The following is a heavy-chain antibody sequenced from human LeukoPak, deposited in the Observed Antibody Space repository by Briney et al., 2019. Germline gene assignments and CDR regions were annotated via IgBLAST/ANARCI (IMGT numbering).Heavy chain of an antibody. D-gene: IGHD6-6*01. CDR3: AKVPSSSRTYYYYYMDV. J-gene: IGHJ6*03. V-gene: IGHV3-23*01. CDR2: ISGSGGST. Sequence: GGSLRLPCAASGFTFSSYAMSWVRQAPGKGLEWVSAISGSGGSTYYADSVKGRFTISRDNSKNTLYLQMNSLRAEDTAVYYCAKVPSSSRTYYYYYMDVWGKGTTVTVSS. CDR1: GFTFSSYA.